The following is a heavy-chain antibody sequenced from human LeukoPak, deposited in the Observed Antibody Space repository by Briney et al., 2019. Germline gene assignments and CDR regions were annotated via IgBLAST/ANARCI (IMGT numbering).Heavy chain of an antibody. V-gene: IGHV3-48*03. Sequence: GGSLRLSCEAPGLTFSSYEMNWVGQAPGKGLEWISYISSSGGTIYYADSVKGRFTISRDNAKNSVYLQMNSLRAEDTAVYYCARMRPELDYWGQGTLVTVSS. CDR1: GLTFSSYE. CDR2: ISSSGGTI. J-gene: IGHJ4*02. D-gene: IGHD6-6*01. CDR3: ARMRPELDY.